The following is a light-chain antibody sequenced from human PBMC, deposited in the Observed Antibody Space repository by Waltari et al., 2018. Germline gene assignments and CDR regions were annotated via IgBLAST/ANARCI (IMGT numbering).Light chain of an antibody. J-gene: IGLJ3*02. V-gene: IGLV2-14*03. CDR3: NSYTGSSSWV. CDR1: SGDVGFYNY. Sequence: QSALTQSASLSGSPGQSITISCTGTSGDVGFYNYVSWYQQHPGKAPRLIIYDVSERPSGVSNRFSGSKSGNTASLTISGLQAEDEADYYCNSYTGSSSWVFGGGTKLTVL. CDR2: DVS.